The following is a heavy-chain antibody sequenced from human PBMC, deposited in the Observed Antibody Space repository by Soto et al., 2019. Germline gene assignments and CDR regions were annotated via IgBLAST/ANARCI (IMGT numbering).Heavy chain of an antibody. D-gene: IGHD3-3*01. V-gene: IGHV3-33*01. CDR1: GFTFNNYG. CDR2: IWNDGNGY. Sequence: SLRLSCAASGFTFNNYGMHWVRQAPGKGLEWVAVIWNDGNGYYYANSVKSRFTISRDNSKNTLYLQMNSLRAEETAVYYCARDGVNTIFGVVPNWFDPWGQGTLVTVSS. CDR3: ARDGVNTIFGVVPNWFDP. J-gene: IGHJ5*02.